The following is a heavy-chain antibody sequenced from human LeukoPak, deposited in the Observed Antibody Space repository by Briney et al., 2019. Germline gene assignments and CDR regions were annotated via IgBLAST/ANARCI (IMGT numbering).Heavy chain of an antibody. V-gene: IGHV1-18*01. CDR1: GYTFTSYG. CDR3: ARAYSSSSPRYYYYYYMDV. CDR2: ISAYNGNT. Sequence: ASVKVSCKASGYTFTSYGISWVRQAPGQGLEWMGWISAYNGNTNYAQKLQGRVTMTTDTSTSTAYMELRSLRSDDTAVCYCARAYSSSSPRYYYYYYMDVWGKGTTVTVSS. D-gene: IGHD6-6*01. J-gene: IGHJ6*03.